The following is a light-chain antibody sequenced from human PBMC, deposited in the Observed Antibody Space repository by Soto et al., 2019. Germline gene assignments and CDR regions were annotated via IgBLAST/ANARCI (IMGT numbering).Light chain of an antibody. J-gene: IGKJ4*01. Sequence: EIVLTQSPGTLSLSPGERATLSCRASQSISSNYLAWFQQKPGQAPRLLIYRASSRATGIPDRFGGSGSGTDFNLTISRLEPEDSAVYFCQQYARSPLTFGGGTKVEIK. V-gene: IGKV3-20*01. CDR1: QSISSNY. CDR2: RAS. CDR3: QQYARSPLT.